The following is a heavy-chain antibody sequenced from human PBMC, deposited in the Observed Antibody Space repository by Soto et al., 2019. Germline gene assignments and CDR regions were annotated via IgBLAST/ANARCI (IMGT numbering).Heavy chain of an antibody. Sequence: QVQLVQSGAEMKKPGSSVKVSCKASGGTFSSYAISWVRQAPGQGLEWMGGIIPIFGTANYAQKFQGRVTITADESTSTAYMELSSLRSEDTAVYYCARDTPYYYDSSGYLYYFDYWGQGTLVTVSS. J-gene: IGHJ4*02. D-gene: IGHD3-22*01. V-gene: IGHV1-69*01. CDR3: ARDTPYYYDSSGYLYYFDY. CDR2: IIPIFGTA. CDR1: GGTFSSYA.